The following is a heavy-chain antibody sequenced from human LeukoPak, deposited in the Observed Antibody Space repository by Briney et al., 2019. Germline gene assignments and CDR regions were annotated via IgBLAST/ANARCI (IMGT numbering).Heavy chain of an antibody. V-gene: IGHV1-69*05. J-gene: IGHJ6*03. CDR2: IIPIFGTA. Sequence: VASVKVSCQASGGTFSSYAISWVRQAPGQGLEWMGGIIPIFGTANYAQKFQGRVTITTDESTSTAYMELSSLRSEDTAVYYCARSDGTTSYYYYYMDVWDKGTTVTVSS. CDR3: ARSDGTTSYYYYYMDV. D-gene: IGHD1-7*01. CDR1: GGTFSSYA.